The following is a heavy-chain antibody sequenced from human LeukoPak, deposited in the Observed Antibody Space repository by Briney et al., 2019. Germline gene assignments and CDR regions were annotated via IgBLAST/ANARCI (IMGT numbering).Heavy chain of an antibody. Sequence: GGSLRLSCAASGFTFRSYSMNWVRQAPGKGLEWVSSISSSSYIYYADSVKGRFTISRDNAKNSLYLQMNSLRAEDTAVYYCARSAAAGTFFDYWGQGTLVTVSS. V-gene: IGHV3-21*01. CDR2: ISSSSYI. J-gene: IGHJ4*02. CDR3: ARSAAAGTFFDY. D-gene: IGHD6-13*01. CDR1: GFTFRSYS.